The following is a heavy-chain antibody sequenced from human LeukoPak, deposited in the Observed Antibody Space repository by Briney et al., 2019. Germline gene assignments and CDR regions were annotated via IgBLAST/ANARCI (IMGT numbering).Heavy chain of an antibody. CDR3: ARHSRLASGSVTD. CDR1: GGSISSSSYY. Sequence: PSETLSLTCTVSGGSISSSSYYWGWIRQPPGKGLEWIGSIYYSGSTYYNPSLKSRVTISVDTSKNQVSLKLSSVTAADTAVYYCARHSRLASGSVTDWGQGTLVTVSS. CDR2: IYYSGST. J-gene: IGHJ4*02. V-gene: IGHV4-39*01. D-gene: IGHD2-21*02.